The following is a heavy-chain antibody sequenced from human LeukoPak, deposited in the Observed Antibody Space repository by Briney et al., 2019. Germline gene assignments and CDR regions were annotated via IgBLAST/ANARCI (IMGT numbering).Heavy chain of an antibody. CDR3: ARDEHQYYHASSGRFDY. V-gene: IGHV3-7*04. CDR1: GFTFSYYW. CDR2: IKQDGSEK. J-gene: IGHJ4*02. Sequence: GGSLRLSCAASGFTFSYYWMGWVRQAPGKVLEWVANIKQDGSEKYYVDSVKGRFTISRDNAKNSLYLQMNSMRAEDTAVYYCARDEHQYYHASSGRFDYWGQGILVTVSS. D-gene: IGHD3-22*01.